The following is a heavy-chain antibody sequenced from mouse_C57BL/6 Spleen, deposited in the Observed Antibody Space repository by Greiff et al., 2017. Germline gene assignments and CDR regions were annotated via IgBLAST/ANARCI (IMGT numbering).Heavy chain of an antibody. D-gene: IGHD1-1*01. CDR3: TRYYYGSSYYAMDY. CDR2: IDPEPGGT. CDR1: GYPFTDFE. J-gene: IGHJ4*01. Sequence: QVQLQQSGAELVRPGASVPLSCKASGYPFTDFEMHWVKQTPVHGLEWIGAIDPEPGGTAYNQKFKGKAILTADKSSSTAYMELRSLTSEDSAVYYCTRYYYGSSYYAMDYWGQGTSVTVSS. V-gene: IGHV1-15*01.